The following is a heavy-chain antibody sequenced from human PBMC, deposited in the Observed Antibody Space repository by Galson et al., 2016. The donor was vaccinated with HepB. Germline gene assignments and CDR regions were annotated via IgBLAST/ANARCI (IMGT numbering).Heavy chain of an antibody. D-gene: IGHD6-25*01. CDR3: ARDKGLAAAGGGNFDY. CDR2: IYDTGST. V-gene: IGHV4-59*01. Sequence: ETLSLTCTVSGGSISSYYWSWIRQPPGKGLEWIGYIYDTGSTNYNPSLKSRVTISVDTSKNQFSLNLSSVTAADTAVYYCARDKGLAAAGGGNFDYWGQGTLVTVSS. J-gene: IGHJ4*02. CDR1: GGSISSYY.